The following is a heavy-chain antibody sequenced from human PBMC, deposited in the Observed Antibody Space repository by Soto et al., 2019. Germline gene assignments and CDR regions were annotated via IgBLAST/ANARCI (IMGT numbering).Heavy chain of an antibody. CDR1: GFTFSSYW. Sequence: EVQLVESGGGLVQPGGSLRLSCAASGFTFSSYWMHWVRQAPGKGLVWVSRINSDGSRTSYADSVKGRFTISRNNAKNTLNPEKNSLIAGGTAVYYCARGSRQPWLITPGGGGQGTLVTVSS. CDR2: INSDGSRT. D-gene: IGHD6-19*01. J-gene: IGHJ4*02. V-gene: IGHV3-74*01. CDR3: ARGSRQPWLITPGG.